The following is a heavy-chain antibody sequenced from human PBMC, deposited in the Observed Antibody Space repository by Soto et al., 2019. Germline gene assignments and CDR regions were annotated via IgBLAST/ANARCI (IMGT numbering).Heavy chain of an antibody. CDR3: ARDHRIEAAGIAGPRSYYYGMDV. D-gene: IGHD6-13*01. Sequence: PSETLSLTCTVSGGSISSYYWSWIRQPPGKGLEWIGYIYYSGSTNYNPSLKSRVTISVDTHKNQFSLKLSSVTAADTDVYYCARDHRIEAAGIAGPRSYYYGMDVWGQGTTVTVS. CDR2: IYYSGST. CDR1: GGSISSYY. V-gene: IGHV4-59*01. J-gene: IGHJ6*01.